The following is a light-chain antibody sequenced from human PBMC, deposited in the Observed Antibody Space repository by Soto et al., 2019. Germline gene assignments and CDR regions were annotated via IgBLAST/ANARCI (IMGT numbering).Light chain of an antibody. CDR1: QSVRNY. CDR2: DTS. V-gene: IGKV3-11*01. J-gene: IGKJ4*01. CDR3: QQRYSWPPLT. Sequence: EVVLTQSPATLSLSPGERATLSCRASQSVRNYLAWYQQKPGQPPRLLIYDTSNRATGIPGRFSGSGSGTDFTLTISSLEPEDFAVHYCQQRYSWPPLTFGGGTKVDIK.